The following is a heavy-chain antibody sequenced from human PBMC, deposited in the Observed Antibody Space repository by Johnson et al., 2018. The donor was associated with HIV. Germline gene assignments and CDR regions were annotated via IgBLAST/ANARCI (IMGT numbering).Heavy chain of an antibody. CDR3: AREWLYGFDI. Sequence: EVQLVESGGGLVQPGGSLRLSCAASGFTFSTYWMHWVRQAPRKGLVWVSRINNDGSSTAYADSVKGRFTISRDNAENTLYLQMNRLRAEDTAVYYCAREWLYGFDIWAKGQWSPSLQ. CDR2: INNDGSST. J-gene: IGHJ3*02. V-gene: IGHV3-74*01. CDR1: GFTFSTYW. D-gene: IGHD5-24*01.